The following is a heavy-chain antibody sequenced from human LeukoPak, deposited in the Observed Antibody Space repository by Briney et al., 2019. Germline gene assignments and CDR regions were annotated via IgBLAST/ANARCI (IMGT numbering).Heavy chain of an antibody. CDR1: GGTFSSYA. J-gene: IGHJ3*02. CDR2: IIPIFGTA. V-gene: IGHV1-69*13. Sequence: SVKVSCKASGGTFSSYAISWVRQAPGQGLEWMGGIIPIFGTANYAQKSQGRVTITADESTSTAYMELSSLRSEDTAVYYCARDRRPTVTIITHGDAFDIWGQGTMVTVSS. CDR3: ARDRRPTVTIITHGDAFDI. D-gene: IGHD4-17*01.